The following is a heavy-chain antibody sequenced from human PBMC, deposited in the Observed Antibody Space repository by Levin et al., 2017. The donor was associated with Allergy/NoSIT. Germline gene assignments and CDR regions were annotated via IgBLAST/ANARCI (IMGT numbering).Heavy chain of an antibody. Sequence: SETLSLTCTVSGGSISNNNYYWGWVRQPPGKGLEWIGSVYYTGNSYPNPSLRSRVTISIDTSKNQFSLRLSSVTAADTAVYYCAREDGTGSHGSDYWGQGTLVTVSS. CDR2: VYYTGNS. CDR1: GGSISNNNYY. D-gene: IGHD3-16*01. CDR3: AREDGTGSHGSDY. J-gene: IGHJ4*02. V-gene: IGHV4-39*07.